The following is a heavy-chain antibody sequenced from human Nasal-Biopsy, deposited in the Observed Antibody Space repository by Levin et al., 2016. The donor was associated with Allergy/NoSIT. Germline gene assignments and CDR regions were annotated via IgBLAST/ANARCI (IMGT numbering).Heavy chain of an antibody. CDR1: GGSFSEDY. Sequence: GSLRLSCAVYGGSFSEDYWTWIRQPPGKGLEWIGEINHRGSAKYNPSLKSRFTISVDPPKNQFSLEVNSVTAADTALYYCARGRGVVYRDHFDSWGQGTQVTVSS. J-gene: IGHJ4*02. CDR2: INHRGSA. V-gene: IGHV4-34*01. D-gene: IGHD3-10*01. CDR3: ARGRGVVYRDHFDS.